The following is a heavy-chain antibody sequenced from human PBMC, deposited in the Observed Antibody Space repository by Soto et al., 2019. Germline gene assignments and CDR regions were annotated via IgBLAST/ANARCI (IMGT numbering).Heavy chain of an antibody. Sequence: QVQLVQSGAEVKKPGASVKVSCKVSGYTLTELSMHWVRQAPGKGLEWMGGFDPEDGETIYAQKFQGRVTMTEDTHTDPDYMELSRLRSEDTAVYYCAPRGGIGTWFDPWGQGTLVTVSS. CDR1: GYTLTELS. V-gene: IGHV1-24*01. CDR2: FDPEDGET. J-gene: IGHJ5*02. D-gene: IGHD2-15*01. CDR3: APRGGIGTWFDP.